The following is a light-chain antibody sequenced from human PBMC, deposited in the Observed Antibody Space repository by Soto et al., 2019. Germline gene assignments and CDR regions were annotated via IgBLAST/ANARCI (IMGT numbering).Light chain of an antibody. V-gene: IGLV2-14*03. CDR1: STDIGAYKF. Sequence: QSVLTQPASVSASPGQAITISCTGTSTDIGAYKFVSWYQQHPGKAPKLMIYDVTSRPSGVSNRFSGSKSGNTASLIISGLQAEDEADYYCISYTSFATYVFGTGTKATVL. CDR3: ISYTSFATYV. CDR2: DVT. J-gene: IGLJ1*01.